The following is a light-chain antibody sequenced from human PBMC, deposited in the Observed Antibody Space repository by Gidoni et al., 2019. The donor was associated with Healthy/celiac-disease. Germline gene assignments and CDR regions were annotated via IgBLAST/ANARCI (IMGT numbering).Light chain of an antibody. CDR2: AAS. CDR1: QSISSW. V-gene: IGKV1-39*01. Sequence: DIQMTQYPSSLSASVGDRVTITCRASQSISSWLNWYQQKPGKAPKLLIYAASSLESGVPSRFSGSGSGTEFTLTISSLQPEDFATYYCQQYYSYPPTFGQGTKVEIK. J-gene: IGKJ1*01. CDR3: QQYYSYPPT.